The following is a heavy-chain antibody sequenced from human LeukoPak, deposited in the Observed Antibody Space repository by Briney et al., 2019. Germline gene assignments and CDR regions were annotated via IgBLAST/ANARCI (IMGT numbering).Heavy chain of an antibody. CDR1: GGSISSYY. CDR2: IYYSGST. Sequence: SETLSLTCTVSGGSISSYYWSWVRQPPGKGLEWIGYIYYSGSTNYNPSLKSRVTISVDTSKNQFSLKLSSVTAADTAVYYCARGVAPFDYWGQGTLVTVSS. V-gene: IGHV4-59*01. CDR3: ARGVAPFDY. J-gene: IGHJ4*02.